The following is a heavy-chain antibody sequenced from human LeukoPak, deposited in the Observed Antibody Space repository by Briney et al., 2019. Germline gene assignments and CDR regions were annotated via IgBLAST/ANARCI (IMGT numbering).Heavy chain of an antibody. CDR2: ISWNSGSI. D-gene: IGHD3-10*01. CDR3: ARSGITMVGGVSIGLLAFDI. V-gene: IGHV3-9*01. Sequence: GGSLRLSCAASGFTFDDYAMHWVRQAPGKGLEWVSGISWNSGSIGYADSVKGRFTISRDNAKNSLYLQMNSLRVEDTANYYCARSGITMVGGVSIGLLAFDIWGQGTMVTVSS. J-gene: IGHJ3*02. CDR1: GFTFDDYA.